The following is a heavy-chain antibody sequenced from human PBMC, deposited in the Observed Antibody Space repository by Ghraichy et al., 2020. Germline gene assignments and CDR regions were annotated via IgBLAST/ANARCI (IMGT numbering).Heavy chain of an antibody. D-gene: IGHD2/OR15-2a*01. V-gene: IGHV1-2*02. CDR1: GYTFTGYY. J-gene: IGHJ4*02. CDR3: ARNWAEYYYFDY. CDR2: INPNSGGT. Sequence: ASVKVSCKASGYTFTGYYMHWVRQAPGQGLEWMGWINPNSGGTNYAQKFQGRVTMTRDTSISTAYMELSRLRSDDTAVYYCARNWAEYYYFDYWGQGTLVTVSS.